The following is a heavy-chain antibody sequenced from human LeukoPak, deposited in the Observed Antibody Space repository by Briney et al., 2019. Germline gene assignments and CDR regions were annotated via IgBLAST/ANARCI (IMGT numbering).Heavy chain of an antibody. J-gene: IGHJ6*02. CDR3: ARENYDFWSGYSSIHYYGMDV. D-gene: IGHD3-3*01. CDR1: GGSVSSGSYY. CDR2: IYYSGST. Sequence: SETLSLTCTVSGGSVSSGSYYWSWIRQPPGKGLEWIGYIYYSGSTNYNPSLESRVTISVDTSKNQFSLKLSSVTAADTAVYYCARENYDFWSGYSSIHYYGMDVWGQGTTVTVSS. V-gene: IGHV4-61*01.